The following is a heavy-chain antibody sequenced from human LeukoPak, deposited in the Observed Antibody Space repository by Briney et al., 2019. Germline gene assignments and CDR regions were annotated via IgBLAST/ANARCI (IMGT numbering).Heavy chain of an antibody. J-gene: IGHJ4*02. CDR2: VSSSSSTI. CDR1: GFTFSSYS. Sequence: GGSLRLSCAASGFTFSSYSMNWVRQAPGKGLEWVSYVSSSSSTIYYADSVKGRFTISRDNAKNSLYLQMNSLRGEDTAVYYCARDTRGESDYWGQGTLVTVSS. V-gene: IGHV3-48*04. CDR3: ARDTRGESDY. D-gene: IGHD2-2*01.